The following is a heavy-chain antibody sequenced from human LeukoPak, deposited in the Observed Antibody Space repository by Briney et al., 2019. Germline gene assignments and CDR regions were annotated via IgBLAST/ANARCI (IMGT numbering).Heavy chain of an antibody. CDR3: AKAVGYNYGHFQY. V-gene: IGHV3-23*01. J-gene: IGHJ4*02. Sequence: PGGSLRLSCAASGFTFSSYAMSWVRQAPGKGLEWVSAISGSGGTTYYADSVKGRFTISRDNSKNTLHLQVNSLRAEDTAVYYCAKAVGYNYGHFQYWGQGTLVTVSS. CDR2: ISGSGGTT. CDR1: GFTFSSYA. D-gene: IGHD5-18*01.